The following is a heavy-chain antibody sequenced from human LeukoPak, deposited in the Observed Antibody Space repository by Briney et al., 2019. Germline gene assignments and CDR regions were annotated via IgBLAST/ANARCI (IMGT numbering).Heavy chain of an antibody. CDR3: ARDWSSMVRGVFDY. D-gene: IGHD3-10*01. CDR1: GYTFTSYG. CDR2: ISAYNGNT. V-gene: IGHV1-18*01. J-gene: IGHJ4*02. Sequence: APVKVSCKAAGYTFTSYGISSVRQAPGQGLECMGWISAYNGNTNYAQKLQGRVTMTTDTSTSTAYMELRSLRSDDTAVYYCARDWSSMVRGVFDYGVRGTLVTVSS.